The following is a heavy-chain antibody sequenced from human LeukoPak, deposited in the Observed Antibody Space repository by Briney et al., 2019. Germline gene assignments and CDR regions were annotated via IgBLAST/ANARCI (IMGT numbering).Heavy chain of an antibody. CDR2: ISGSGGST. J-gene: IGHJ4*02. V-gene: IGHV3-23*01. Sequence: GGSLRLSCAASGFTFSSYGMSWVRQAPGKGLEWVSAISGSGGSTYYADSVKGRFTISRDNSRNTLYLQMNSLRAEDTALYYCARDLGGSLDCWGQGTLVTVSS. D-gene: IGHD1-26*01. CDR1: GFTFSSYG. CDR3: ARDLGGSLDC.